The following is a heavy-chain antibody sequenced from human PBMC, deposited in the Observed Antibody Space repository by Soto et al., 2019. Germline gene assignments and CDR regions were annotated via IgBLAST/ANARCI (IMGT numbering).Heavy chain of an antibody. V-gene: IGHV1-69*06. J-gene: IGHJ4*02. CDR3: ASRGSGYSSGWYYLDY. D-gene: IGHD6-19*01. Sequence: QVQLVQSGAEVKKPGSSVKVSCKASGGTFSSYAISWVRQAPGQGLGWMGGIIPIFGTANYAQKFQGRVTITADKSTSTAYMELSSLRSEDTAVYYCASRGSGYSSGWYYLDYWGQGTLVTVSS. CDR2: IIPIFGTA. CDR1: GGTFSSYA.